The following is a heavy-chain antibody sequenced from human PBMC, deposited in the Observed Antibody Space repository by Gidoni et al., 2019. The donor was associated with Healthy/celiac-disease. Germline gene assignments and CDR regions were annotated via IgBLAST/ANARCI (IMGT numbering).Heavy chain of an antibody. Sequence: EVQLVESGGGLVQPGGSLRLSCAASGFTFSSYAMRWVRQAPGKGLEWVSAISGSGGSTYYADSVKGRFTISRDNSKNTLYLQMNSLRAEDTAVYYCAKPQRYYYDSSGYLNWFDPWGQGTLVTVSS. D-gene: IGHD3-22*01. V-gene: IGHV3-23*04. CDR3: AKPQRYYYDSSGYLNWFDP. CDR2: ISGSGGST. CDR1: GFTFSSYA. J-gene: IGHJ5*02.